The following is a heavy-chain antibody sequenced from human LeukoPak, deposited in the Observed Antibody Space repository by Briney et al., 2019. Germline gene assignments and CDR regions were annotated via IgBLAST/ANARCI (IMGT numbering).Heavy chain of an antibody. CDR2: IRSKAYGGTT. D-gene: IGHD3-22*01. V-gene: IGHV3-49*04. CDR3: TRVMIVVVAADY. J-gene: IGHJ4*02. Sequence: PGRSLRLPCTASGFTFGDYAMSWVRQAPGKGLEWVGFIRSKAYGGTTEYAASVKGRFTISRDDSKNIAYLQMNSLKTEDTAVYYCTRVMIVVVAADYWGQGTLVTVSS. CDR1: GFTFGDYA.